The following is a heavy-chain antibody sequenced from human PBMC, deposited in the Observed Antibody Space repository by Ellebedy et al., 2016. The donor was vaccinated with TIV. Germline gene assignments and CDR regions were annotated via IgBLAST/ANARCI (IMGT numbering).Heavy chain of an antibody. D-gene: IGHD1-26*01. Sequence: AASVKVSCKASGYSFNTYDINWVRHATGQGLEWMGWKNPNTGNTGYAQKFQGRVPITRNTSISTVYIELSSLRPDDTGVYFCARGTGSGSYFNYWGQGTLVTVSS. J-gene: IGHJ4*02. CDR1: GYSFNTYD. V-gene: IGHV1-8*03. CDR3: ARGTGSGSYFNY. CDR2: KNPNTGNT.